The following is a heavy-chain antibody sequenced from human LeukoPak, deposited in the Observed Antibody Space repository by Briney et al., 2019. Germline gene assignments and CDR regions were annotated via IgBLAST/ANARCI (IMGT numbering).Heavy chain of an antibody. CDR2: ISHIGRT. J-gene: IGHJ3*02. Sequence: SETLSLTCAVSGDSFSSHYWTWIRQSPGTGPEWIGYISHIGRTNYNPSLKSRVTISIDTSKNQFSLKLRSVTAADTAVYYCARDLVTVTNGFDIWGQGTMVSVSS. V-gene: IGHV4-59*11. CDR3: ARDLVTVTNGFDI. D-gene: IGHD4-17*01. CDR1: GDSFSSHY.